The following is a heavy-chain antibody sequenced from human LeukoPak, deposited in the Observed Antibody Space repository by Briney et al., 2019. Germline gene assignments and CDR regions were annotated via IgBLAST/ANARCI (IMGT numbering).Heavy chain of an antibody. D-gene: IGHD3-3*01. CDR2: IYYSGST. CDR1: GGSISSSSYY. V-gene: IGHV4-39*01. Sequence: PSETLSLTCTVSGGSISSSSYYWGWIRQPPGKGLEWIGSIYYSGSTYYNPSLKSRVTISVDTSKNQFSLKLSSVTAADTAVYYCARQLRFLEWLDAFDIWGQGTMVTVSS. J-gene: IGHJ3*02. CDR3: ARQLRFLEWLDAFDI.